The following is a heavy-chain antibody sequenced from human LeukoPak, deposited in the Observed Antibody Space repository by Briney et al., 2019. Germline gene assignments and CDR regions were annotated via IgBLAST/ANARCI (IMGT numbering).Heavy chain of an antibody. CDR2: ISAYNGNT. D-gene: IGHD2-2*02. Sequence: ASVKVSCKASGYTFTSYGISWVRQAPGQGLEWMGWISAYNGNTNYAQKLQGRVTMTTDTSTSTAYMELRSLRSDDTAVYYCARMTGRAVVPAAIGSYWGQGTLVTVSS. CDR3: ARMTGRAVVPAAIGSY. CDR1: GYTFTSYG. V-gene: IGHV1-18*01. J-gene: IGHJ4*02.